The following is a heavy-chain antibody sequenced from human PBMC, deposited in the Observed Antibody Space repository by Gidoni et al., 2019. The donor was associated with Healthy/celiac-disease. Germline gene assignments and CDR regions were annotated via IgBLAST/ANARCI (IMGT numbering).Heavy chain of an antibody. J-gene: IGHJ4*02. Sequence: YGMHWVRQAPGKGLEWVAVIWYDGSNKYYADSVKGRFTISRDNSKNTLYLQINSLRAEDTAVYYCARGGYYGSGSYYPPLGYWGQGTLVTVSS. V-gene: IGHV3-33*01. CDR3: ARGGYYGSGSYYPPLGY. CDR2: IWYDGSNK. CDR1: YG. D-gene: IGHD3-10*01.